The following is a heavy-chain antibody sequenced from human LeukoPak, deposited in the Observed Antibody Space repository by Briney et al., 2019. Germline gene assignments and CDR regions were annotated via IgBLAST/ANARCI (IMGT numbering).Heavy chain of an antibody. D-gene: IGHD2-8*01. V-gene: IGHV3-21*04. CDR3: AKADRRVYASTYYFDY. CDR1: GFTFSSYS. J-gene: IGHJ4*02. Sequence: GGSLRLSCAASGFTFSSYSMNWVRQAPGKGLEWVSSISSSSSYIYYADSVKGRFTISRDNAKNSLYLQMNSLRAEDTAVYYCAKADRRVYASTYYFDYWGQGTLVTVSS. CDR2: ISSSSSYI.